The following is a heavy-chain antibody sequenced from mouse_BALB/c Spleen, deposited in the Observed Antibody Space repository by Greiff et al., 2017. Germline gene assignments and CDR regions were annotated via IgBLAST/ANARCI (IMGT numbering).Heavy chain of an antibody. CDR3: ARENDYDGN. D-gene: IGHD2-4*01. CDR2: IDPENGDT. Sequence: VQLKQSGAELVRSGASVKLSCTASGFNIKDYYMHWVKQRPEQGLEWIGWIDPENGDTEYAPKFQGKATMTADTSSNTAYLQLSSLTSEDTAVYYCARENDYDGNWGQGTLVTVSA. CDR1: GFNIKDYY. V-gene: IGHV14-4*02. J-gene: IGHJ3*01.